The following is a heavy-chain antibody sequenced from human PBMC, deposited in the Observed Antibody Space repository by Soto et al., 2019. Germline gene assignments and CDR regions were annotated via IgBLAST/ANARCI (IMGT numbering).Heavy chain of an antibody. J-gene: IGHJ4*02. V-gene: IGHV4-59*08. CDR2: IYYSGST. CDR3: ARIEMYYDILTGYYTDPGFDY. CDR1: GGSISSYY. Sequence: PSETLSLTCTVSGGSISSYYWSWIRQPPGKGLEWIGYIYYSGSTNYNPSLKSRVTISVDTSKNQFSLKLSSVTAADTAVYYCARIEMYYDILTGYYTDPGFDYWGQGTLVTVSS. D-gene: IGHD3-9*01.